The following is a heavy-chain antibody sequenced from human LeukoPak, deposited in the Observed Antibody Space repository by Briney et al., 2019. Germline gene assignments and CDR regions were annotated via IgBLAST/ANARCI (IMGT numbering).Heavy chain of an antibody. V-gene: IGHV3-21*01. J-gene: IGHJ4*02. CDR3: ARVDTAMARDY. CDR2: ITSSGAYI. CDR1: GFTFNNYN. Sequence: GGSLRLSCAASGFTFNNYNMNWVRQAPGKALEWVSSITSSGAYIFYADSVKGRFTISRDNAKDSLYLQMNSLGPEDTAVYYCARVDTAMARDYWGQGTLGTVSS. D-gene: IGHD5-18*01.